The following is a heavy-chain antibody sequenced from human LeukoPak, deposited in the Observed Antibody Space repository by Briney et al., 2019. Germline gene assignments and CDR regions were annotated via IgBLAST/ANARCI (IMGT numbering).Heavy chain of an antibody. CDR1: GFTFSSYW. CDR2: INSDGSST. CDR3: ASPYYDILTGSVWYGMDV. Sequence: GGSLRLSCAASGFTFSSYWMHWVRQAPGKGLVWVSRINSDGSSTSYADSVKGRFTISRDNAKNTLYLQMNSLRAEDTAVYYCASPYYDILTGSVWYGMDVWGQGTTVTVSS. V-gene: IGHV3-74*01. D-gene: IGHD3-9*01. J-gene: IGHJ6*02.